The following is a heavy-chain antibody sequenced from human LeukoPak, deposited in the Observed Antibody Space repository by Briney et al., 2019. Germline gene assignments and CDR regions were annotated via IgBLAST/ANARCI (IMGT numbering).Heavy chain of an antibody. CDR3: ARARLSIVRGITKFDY. CDR2: IYYSGST. J-gene: IGHJ4*02. Sequence: SETLSLTCTVSGGSISSTSYYWGWIRQPPGKGLEWIGSIYYSGSTYNNPSLKSRVTISADTSKNQFSLILSSVTAADTAVYFCARARLSIVRGITKFDYWGQGTVLTVSS. V-gene: IGHV4-39*01. CDR1: GGSISSTSYY. D-gene: IGHD3-10*01.